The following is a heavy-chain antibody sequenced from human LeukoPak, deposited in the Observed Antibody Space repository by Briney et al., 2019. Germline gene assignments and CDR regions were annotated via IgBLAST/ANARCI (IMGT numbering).Heavy chain of an antibody. CDR1: GGSFSRYF. D-gene: IGHD3-16*01. Sequence: PSETLSLTCVVYGGSFSRYFWSWIRQSPWKGLAWIAGFEHRGDTKYNPYVKSRVPISVDTSQTQSSLKERALSAADSAVYYCARSATIWGTGYFDLWGQGTLVSVS. J-gene: IGHJ4*02. CDR2: FEHRGDT. CDR3: ARSATIWGTGYFDL. V-gene: IGHV4-34*01.